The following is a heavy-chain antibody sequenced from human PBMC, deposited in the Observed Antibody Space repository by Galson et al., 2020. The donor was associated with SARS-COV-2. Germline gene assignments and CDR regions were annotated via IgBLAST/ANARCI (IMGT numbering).Heavy chain of an antibody. D-gene: IGHD5-12*01. CDR2: INAYNGNT. CDR1: GYTFDSYG. V-gene: IGHV1-18*01. CDR3: ARGGVMATSVSRVFAGDF. J-gene: IGHJ4*02. Sequence: ASVKVSCKAAGYTFDSYGVSWVRQAPGQGLEWMGWINAYNGNTNYAPKFQGRVILATDSSTNTASMELRSLRSDDTAVCYCARGGVMATSVSRVFAGDFWGQGTLVTVSS.